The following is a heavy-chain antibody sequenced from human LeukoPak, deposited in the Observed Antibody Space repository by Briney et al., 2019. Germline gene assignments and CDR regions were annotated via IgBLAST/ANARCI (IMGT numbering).Heavy chain of an antibody. Sequence: ASVKVSCKASGYTFIGYYMQWVRQAPGQGLEWMGWINPKSGGTNYAQKFQGRVTMTRDTSIHTAYMELSRLRSDDTAVYYCARAPDDYDFWSGPFDYWGRGTLVTVSS. CDR2: INPKSGGT. CDR3: ARAPDDYDFWSGPFDY. J-gene: IGHJ4*02. V-gene: IGHV1-2*02. CDR1: GYTFIGYY. D-gene: IGHD3-3*01.